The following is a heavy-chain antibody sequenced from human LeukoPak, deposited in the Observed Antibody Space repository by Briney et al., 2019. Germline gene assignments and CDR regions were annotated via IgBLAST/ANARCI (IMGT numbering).Heavy chain of an antibody. CDR3: AKEWRGENGSGRYFDWLLLGGYFDY. J-gene: IGHJ4*02. CDR1: GFTFSSYG. Sequence: GGSLRLSCAASGFTFSSYGMHWVRQAPGKGLQWVAVISYDGSNKYYADSVKGRFTISRDNSKNTLYLQMNSLRAEDTAVYYCAKEWRGENGSGRYFDWLLLGGYFDYWGQGTLVTVSS. V-gene: IGHV3-30*18. D-gene: IGHD3-9*01. CDR2: ISYDGSNK.